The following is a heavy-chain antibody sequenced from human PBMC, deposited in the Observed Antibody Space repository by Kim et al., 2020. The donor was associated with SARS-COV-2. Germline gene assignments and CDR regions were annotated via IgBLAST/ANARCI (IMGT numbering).Heavy chain of an antibody. D-gene: IGHD5-18*01. CDR1: GFTFSSYG. J-gene: IGHJ6*02. CDR2: ISYHGSNK. Sequence: GGSLRLSCAASGFTFSSYGMHWVRQAPGKGLEWVAVISYHGSNKYYADSVKGRFTISRDNSKNTLYLQMNSLRAEDTAVYYCAKAIHTATPISYGMDVWGQGTTVTVSS. V-gene: IGHV3-30*18. CDR3: AKAIHTATPISYGMDV.